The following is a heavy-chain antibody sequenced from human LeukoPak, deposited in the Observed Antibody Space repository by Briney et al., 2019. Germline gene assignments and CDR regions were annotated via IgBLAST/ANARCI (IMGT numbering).Heavy chain of an antibody. V-gene: IGHV3-48*01. D-gene: IGHD3-22*01. J-gene: IGHJ4*02. CDR3: AREAVNYFDSSGSSRGYFDY. Sequence: GGSLRLSCAASGFTFSSYSMDWVRQAPGKGLEWVSYISSSSSTIYYADSVKGRFTISRDNAKNSLYLQMNSLRAEDTAVYYCAREAVNYFDSSGSSRGYFDYWGQGTLVTVSS. CDR1: GFTFSSYS. CDR2: ISSSSSTI.